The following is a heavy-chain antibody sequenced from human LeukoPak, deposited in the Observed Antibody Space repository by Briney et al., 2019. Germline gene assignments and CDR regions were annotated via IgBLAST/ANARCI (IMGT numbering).Heavy chain of an antibody. CDR2: IKQDGSEK. CDR3: ARALIAAAGTGAFDI. CDR1: GFTFSSYW. Sequence: PGGSLRLSCAASGFTFSSYWMSWVRQAPGKGLEWVANIKQDGSEKYYVDSVKGRFTISRDNAKNSLYLQMNSLRAEDTAVYYCARALIAAAGTGAFDIWGQGTKVTVSS. J-gene: IGHJ3*02. V-gene: IGHV3-7*01. D-gene: IGHD6-13*01.